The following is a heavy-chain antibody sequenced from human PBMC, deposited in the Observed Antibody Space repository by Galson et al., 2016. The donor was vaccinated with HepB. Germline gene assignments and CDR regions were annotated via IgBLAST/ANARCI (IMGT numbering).Heavy chain of an antibody. V-gene: IGHV1-69*01. CDR2: VIPLFGTA. Sequence: SCKASGGTFKTYAFSWVRQAPGEGLEWMGGVIPLFGTANYAQSFQGRVTITADESTSTVYMDLSGLRSEGTAFYYCARRTGTAGDAFDMWGQGTLVTVSS. J-gene: IGHJ4*02. D-gene: IGHD1-7*01. CDR3: ARRTGTAGDAFDM. CDR1: GGTFKTYA.